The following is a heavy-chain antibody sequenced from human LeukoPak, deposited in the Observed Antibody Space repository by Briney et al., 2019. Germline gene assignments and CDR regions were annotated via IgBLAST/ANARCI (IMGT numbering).Heavy chain of an antibody. Sequence: PGGSLRLSCAASGFTFSSYSMNWVCQAPGKGLEWVSSISSSSSYIYYADSVKGRFTISRDNAKNSLYLQMNSLRAEDTAVYYCARDRHRSSSLDYWGQGTLVTVSS. D-gene: IGHD6-6*01. CDR1: GFTFSSYS. CDR3: ARDRHRSSSLDY. J-gene: IGHJ4*02. CDR2: ISSSSSYI. V-gene: IGHV3-21*01.